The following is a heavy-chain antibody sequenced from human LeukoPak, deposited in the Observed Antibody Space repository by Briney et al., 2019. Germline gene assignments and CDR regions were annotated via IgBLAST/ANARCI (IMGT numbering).Heavy chain of an antibody. V-gene: IGHV4-39*01. D-gene: IGHD2-15*01. J-gene: IGHJ5*02. CDR3: ARQYCSGGSCYPNIFDP. CDR2: IYYSGST. Sequence: SETLSLTCTVSGGSISSSSYYWGWIRQPPGKGLERIGSIYYSGSTYYNPSLKSRVTISVDTSKNQFSLKLSSVTAADTAAYYCARQYCSGGSCYPNIFDPWGQGTLVTVSS. CDR1: GGSISSSSYY.